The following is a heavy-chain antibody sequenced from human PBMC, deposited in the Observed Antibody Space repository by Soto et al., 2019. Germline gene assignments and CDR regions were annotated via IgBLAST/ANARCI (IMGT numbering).Heavy chain of an antibody. Sequence: GGSLRLSCAASGFTFSSNGMHWVRQAPGKGLEWVAVISYDGSKKYYVDSVKGRFTISRDKSKNTLYLQMNSLRAEDTAVYYCAKDPSGSWYYFDYWGQGTLVTVSS. V-gene: IGHV3-30*18. J-gene: IGHJ4*02. CDR3: AKDPSGSWYYFDY. CDR1: GFTFSSNG. CDR2: ISYDGSKK. D-gene: IGHD3-10*01.